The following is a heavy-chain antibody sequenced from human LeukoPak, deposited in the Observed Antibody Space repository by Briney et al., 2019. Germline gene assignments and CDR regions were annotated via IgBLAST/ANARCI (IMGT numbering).Heavy chain of an antibody. D-gene: IGHD1-7*01. CDR2: INPNTGGT. CDR3: ARGHELDMDA. V-gene: IGHV1-2*02. J-gene: IGHJ6*03. CDR1: GYSFTGYY. Sequence: ASVKVSCKASGYSFTGYYIYWVRQAPGQGLEWMGWINPNTGGTNYAQKFQGRVTMTRDTSISTAYMELSRPRSDDTAVYYCARGHELDMDAWGKGTTVTVSS.